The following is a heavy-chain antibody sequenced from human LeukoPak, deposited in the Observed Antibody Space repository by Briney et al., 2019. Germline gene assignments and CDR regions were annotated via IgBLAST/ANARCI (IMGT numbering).Heavy chain of an antibody. CDR1: RFTSTGYV. J-gene: IGHJ4*02. CDR3: AKYPSPLR. CDR2: ISGSGTTT. V-gene: IGHV3-23*01. Sequence: SLRLSCAASRFTSTGYVMTWVRESPGQGLEWFSGISGSGTTTYYADSVKARFTISRDNSKNSLYLQLNSLRGEDTVVYYCAKYPSPLRWGQGTLVTVSS.